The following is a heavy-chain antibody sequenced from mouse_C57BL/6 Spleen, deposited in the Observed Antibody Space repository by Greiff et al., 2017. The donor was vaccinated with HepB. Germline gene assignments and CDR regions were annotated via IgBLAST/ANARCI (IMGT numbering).Heavy chain of an antibody. CDR2: IHPNSGST. D-gene: IGHD3-2*02. CDR3: ARSGGSGYPFAY. Sequence: VQLQQPGAELVKPGASVKLSCKASGYTFTSYWMHWVKQRPGQGLEWIGMIHPNSGSTNYNEKFKSKATLTVDKSSSTAYMQLSSLTSEDSAVYYCARSGGSGYPFAYWGQGTLVTVSA. CDR1: GYTFTSYW. J-gene: IGHJ3*01. V-gene: IGHV1-64*01.